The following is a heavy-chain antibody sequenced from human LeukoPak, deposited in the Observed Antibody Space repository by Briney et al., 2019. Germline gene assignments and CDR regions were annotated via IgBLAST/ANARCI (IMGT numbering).Heavy chain of an antibody. V-gene: IGHV4-34*01. D-gene: IGHD3-3*01. J-gene: IGHJ2*01. CDR2: IKHSGST. CDR1: GGSFSDYY. CDR3: ARGILAKGYFDL. Sequence: SETLSLTCAVYGGSFSDYYWSWIRQTPGEGLQWIGGIKHSGSTDYNPSLKSRVTMSVDTSKNQFSLKLTSVTAADTAVYYCARGILAKGYFDLWGRDTLVTVSS.